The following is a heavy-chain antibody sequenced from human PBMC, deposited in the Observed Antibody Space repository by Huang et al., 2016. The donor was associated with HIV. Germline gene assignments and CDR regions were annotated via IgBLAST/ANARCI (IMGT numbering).Heavy chain of an antibody. D-gene: IGHD2-21*02. J-gene: IGHJ4*02. Sequence: QEQLVESGGGVVQPGGSLRLSCATSGFSFSHYGMHWVRQAAGKGLECVAFIRFDGGNKHYADSAKGRFTISRDNSKKMLFLEMNSLRGDDTAFYYCATDLGGYSFHYWGQGALVSVSS. CDR2: IRFDGGNK. V-gene: IGHV3-30*02. CDR1: GFSFSHYG. CDR3: ATDLGGYSFHY.